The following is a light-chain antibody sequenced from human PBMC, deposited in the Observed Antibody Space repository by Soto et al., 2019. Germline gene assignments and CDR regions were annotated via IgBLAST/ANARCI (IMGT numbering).Light chain of an antibody. V-gene: IGLV2-14*01. CDR1: GSDFGAYNL. CDR3: SSYTSSSTYV. CDR2: EVS. Sequence: QSALTQPASVSGSPGQSITISCAGTGSDFGAYNLVSWYQHHPGKAPKLIIYEVSTRPSGVSNRFSGSKSGNTASLTISGLQAEDEADYYCSSYTSSSTYVFGTGTKVTVL. J-gene: IGLJ1*01.